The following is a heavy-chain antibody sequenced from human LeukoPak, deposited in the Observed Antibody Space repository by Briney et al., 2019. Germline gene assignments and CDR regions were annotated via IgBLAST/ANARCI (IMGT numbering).Heavy chain of an antibody. Sequence: SETLSLTCTVSGGSINSYYWSWVRQPPGKGLEWIGYIYYSGTTNYNPSLKSRVTISVDTSKNQFSLKLSSVTAADTAVYYCAKDWSYQGNYYYMDVWGKGTTVTISS. D-gene: IGHD1-26*01. CDR2: IYYSGTT. V-gene: IGHV4-59*12. J-gene: IGHJ6*03. CDR3: AKDWSYQGNYYYMDV. CDR1: GGSINSYY.